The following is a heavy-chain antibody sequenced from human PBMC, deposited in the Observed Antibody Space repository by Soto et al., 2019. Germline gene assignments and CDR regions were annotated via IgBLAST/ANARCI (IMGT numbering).Heavy chain of an antibody. D-gene: IGHD7-27*01. CDR2: IWYDGSNK. CDR3: ARGAGDLKLDY. J-gene: IGHJ4*02. V-gene: IGHV3-33*01. Sequence: GGSLRLSCAASGFTFSSYGMHWVRQAPGKGLEWVAVIWYDGSNKYYADSVKGRFTISRDNSKNTLYLQMNSLRAEDTAVYYCARGAGDLKLDYWGQGTLVTVSS. CDR1: GFTFSSYG.